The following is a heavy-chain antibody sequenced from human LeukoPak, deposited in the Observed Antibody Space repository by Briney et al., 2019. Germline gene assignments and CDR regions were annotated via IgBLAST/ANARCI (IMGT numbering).Heavy chain of an antibody. V-gene: IGHV4-34*01. J-gene: IGHJ4*02. CDR2: INHSGST. CDR3: ARDIGSYGPYFDY. D-gene: IGHD5-18*01. Sequence: PSETLSLTCAVYGGSFSGYYWSWIRQPPGKGLEWIGEINHSGSTNYNPSLKSRVTISVDTSKNQFSLQLNSVTPEDTAVYYCARDIGSYGPYFDYWGQGTLVTVSS. CDR1: GGSFSGYY.